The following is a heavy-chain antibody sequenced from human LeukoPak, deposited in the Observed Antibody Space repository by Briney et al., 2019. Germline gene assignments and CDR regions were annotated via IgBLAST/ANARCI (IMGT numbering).Heavy chain of an antibody. Sequence: RGSLRLSCAPPGDTFTRYTPHSVRHTPRKGLEYVSHISSNGGSTYYANSVKGRFTISRDNSKNTLYLQMGSLRAEDMAVYYCARAQDYGGNEMMGDYWGQGTLVTVSS. J-gene: IGHJ4*02. V-gene: IGHV3-64*01. CDR3: ARAQDYGGNEMMGDY. D-gene: IGHD4-23*01. CDR1: GDTFTRYT. CDR2: ISSNGGST.